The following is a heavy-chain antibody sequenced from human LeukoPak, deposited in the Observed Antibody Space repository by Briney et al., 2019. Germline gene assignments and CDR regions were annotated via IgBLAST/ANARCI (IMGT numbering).Heavy chain of an antibody. Sequence: PSETLSLTCTIFGDSVSRSDSYWDWIRQPPRKGLEWIGTIYYSGRTYYSPSLKSRVTLSVDMSNNQFSLTLSSVTAADTALYFCARRRYYDSSGYLEWGQGTLVTVSS. D-gene: IGHD3-22*01. J-gene: IGHJ1*01. CDR3: ARRRYYDSSGYLE. V-gene: IGHV4-39*01. CDR2: IYYSGRT. CDR1: GDSVSRSDSY.